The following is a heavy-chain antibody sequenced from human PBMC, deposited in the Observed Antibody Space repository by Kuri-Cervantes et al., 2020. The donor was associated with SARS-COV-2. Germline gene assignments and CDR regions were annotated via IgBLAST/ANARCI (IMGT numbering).Heavy chain of an antibody. CDR1: GYTLTELS. D-gene: IGHD6-13*01. CDR2: FDPEDGET. V-gene: IGHV1-24*01. Sequence: ASVKVSCKVSGYTLTELSMHWMRQAPGKGLEWMGGFDPEDGETIYAQKFQGRVTMTEDTSTDTAYMELSSLRSEDTAVYYCATDHIAAAGLFDYWGQGTLVTVSS. CDR3: ATDHIAAAGLFDY. J-gene: IGHJ4*02.